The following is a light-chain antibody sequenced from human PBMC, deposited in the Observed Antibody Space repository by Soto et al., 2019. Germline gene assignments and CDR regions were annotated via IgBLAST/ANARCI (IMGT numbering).Light chain of an antibody. CDR2: GAS. CDR1: QSVSNNY. V-gene: IGKV3-20*01. Sequence: EIVLTQSPGTLSLSPGERATLSCRASQSVSNNYLAWYQQKPGQAPRLLIYGASNRATGIPDRFSGSGSGTDFTLTISRLEPEDFAVYYCQQYGTSLRGTFGQGTKVEIK. CDR3: QQYGTSLRGT. J-gene: IGKJ1*01.